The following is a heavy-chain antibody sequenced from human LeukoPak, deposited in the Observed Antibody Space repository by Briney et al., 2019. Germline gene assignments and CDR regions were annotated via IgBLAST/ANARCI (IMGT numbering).Heavy chain of an antibody. CDR3: ARDINQYYYYGMDV. D-gene: IGHD3-10*01. J-gene: IGHJ6*02. V-gene: IGHV3-7*01. CDR1: GFTFSSYW. CDR2: IKQDGSEK. Sequence: PGGSLRLSCAASGFTFSSYWMSWVRQAPGKGLEWVANIKQDGSEKYYVDSVKGRFTISRDNAKNSLYLQMNSLRAEDTAVYYCARDINQYYYYGMDVWGQGTTVTVSS.